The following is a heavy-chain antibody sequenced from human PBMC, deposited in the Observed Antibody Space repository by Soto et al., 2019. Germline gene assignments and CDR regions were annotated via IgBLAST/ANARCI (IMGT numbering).Heavy chain of an antibody. CDR2: INSDGSST. Sequence: GGSLRLSCAASGFTFSSYWMHWVRQAPGKGLVWVSRINSDGSSTSYADSVKGRFTTSRDNAKNTLYLQMNSLRDEDTAVYYCASSSGPPGDDAFDIWGQGTMVTVSS. J-gene: IGHJ3*02. D-gene: IGHD2-15*01. CDR3: ASSSGPPGDDAFDI. CDR1: GFTFSSYW. V-gene: IGHV3-74*01.